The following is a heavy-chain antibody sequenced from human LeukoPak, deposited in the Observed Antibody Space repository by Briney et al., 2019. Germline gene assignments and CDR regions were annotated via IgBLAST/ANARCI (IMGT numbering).Heavy chain of an antibody. D-gene: IGHD6-19*01. CDR3: VRDGWEHFFDY. V-gene: IGHV3-7*01. CDR1: GFTFSTSW. J-gene: IGHJ4*02. CDR2: INPDGSVT. Sequence: GGSLRLSCAVSGFTFSTSWMTWVRQAPGKGLECVGHINPDGSVTDYLASVKGRFTISRDNSENSLYPQMSSLRGEDTAVYYCVRDGWEHFFDYWGQGTLVTVSS.